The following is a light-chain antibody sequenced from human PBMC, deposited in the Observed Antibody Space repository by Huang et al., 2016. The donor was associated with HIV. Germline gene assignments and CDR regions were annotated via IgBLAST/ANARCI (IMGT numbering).Light chain of an antibody. CDR3: QQYDKWPPFT. V-gene: IGKV3-15*01. J-gene: IGKJ2*01. Sequence: EVVMTQFPATLSVSPGERATLSCRASESVDTNLAWYQQRPGQAPRLLIYGASTRATDVAARFSGGGSGTDFTLTINNLQSEDSAVYYCQQYDKWPPFTFGQGTNVEIK. CDR1: ESVDTN. CDR2: GAS.